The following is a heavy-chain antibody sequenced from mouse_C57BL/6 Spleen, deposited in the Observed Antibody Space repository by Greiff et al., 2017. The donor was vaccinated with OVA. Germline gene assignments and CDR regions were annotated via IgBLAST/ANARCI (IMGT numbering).Heavy chain of an antibody. V-gene: IGHV1-62-2*01. J-gene: IGHJ4*01. CDR1: GYTFPEYT. CDR2: FYPGSGSI. D-gene: IGHD2-4*01. CDR3: ARHEGNYDYDGYAMDY. Sequence: QVQLQQSGAELVKPGASVKLSCKASGYTFPEYTIHWVKQRSGQGLEWIGWFYPGSGSIKYNEKFKDKATLTADKSSSTVYMELSRLTSEDSAVYFCARHEGNYDYDGYAMDYWGQGTSVTVSS.